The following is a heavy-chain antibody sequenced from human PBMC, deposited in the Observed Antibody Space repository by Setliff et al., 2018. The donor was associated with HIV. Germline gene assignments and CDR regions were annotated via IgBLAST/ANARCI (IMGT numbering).Heavy chain of an antibody. D-gene: IGHD3-22*01. V-gene: IGHV4-61*02. CDR3: AREGGLDYYDSSGHYSY. Sequence: PSETLSLTCTVSGGSISSGSYYWSWIRQPAGKGLEWIGRIHTSGNTNYSPSLKSRVTISVDTSKNQFSLKLSSVTAADTAVYYCAREGGLDYYDSSGHYSYWGQGTLVTVSS. CDR2: IHTSGNT. J-gene: IGHJ4*02. CDR1: GGSISSGSYY.